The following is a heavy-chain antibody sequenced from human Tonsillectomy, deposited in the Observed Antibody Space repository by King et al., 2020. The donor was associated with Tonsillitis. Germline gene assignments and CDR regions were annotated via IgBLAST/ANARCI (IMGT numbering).Heavy chain of an antibody. CDR3: AKLPHSSGWSSPFDY. J-gene: IGHJ4*02. Sequence: VQLVESGGGLVQPGGSLRLSCAASGFTFSSYAMGWVRQAPGKGLEWVSTISGSSYSTYYPDSVKGRFTISRDNSNHTLYLQMHSLIPADTALYYCAKLPHSSGWSSPFDYWGQGTLVTVSS. CDR2: ISGSSYST. CDR1: GFTFSSYA. V-gene: IGHV3-23*04. D-gene: IGHD6-19*01.